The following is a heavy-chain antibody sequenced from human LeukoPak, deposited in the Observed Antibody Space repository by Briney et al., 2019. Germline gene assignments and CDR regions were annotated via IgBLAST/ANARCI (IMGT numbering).Heavy chain of an antibody. CDR2: INPDNGGT. V-gene: IGHV1-2*02. CDR3: ARDQTGDVFDI. Sequence: GASVKVSCKASGYTFTDYYMHWVRQATGQGLEWMGWINPDNGGTHYAQEFQDRVTITRDTSISTAYMELASLRSDDTAVYYCARDQTGDVFDIWGHGTMVTVSS. CDR1: GYTFTDYY. J-gene: IGHJ3*02. D-gene: IGHD3-9*01.